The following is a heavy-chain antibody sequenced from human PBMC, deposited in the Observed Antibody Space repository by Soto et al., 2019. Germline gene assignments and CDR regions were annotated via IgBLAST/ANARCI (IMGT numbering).Heavy chain of an antibody. D-gene: IGHD3-16*01. V-gene: IGHV4-4*02. CDR1: SGSIFTTNW. CDR3: ARQPDVATAKVGGGYVFDV. Sequence: QVQLQESGPGLVKPSGTLSLTCAASSGSIFTTNWWSWVRQSPGRGLQWIGDIYHSGSPKYNQSLKSQVSISIDMSKNRIFLNLTSVTAADTAVYYCARQPDVATAKVGGGYVFDVWGQWTMVTVSS. CDR2: IYHSGSP. J-gene: IGHJ3*01.